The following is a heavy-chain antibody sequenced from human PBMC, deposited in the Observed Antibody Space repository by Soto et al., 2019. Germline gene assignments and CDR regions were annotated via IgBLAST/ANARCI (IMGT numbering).Heavy chain of an antibody. Sequence: LGESLKISCRGSGYSFTSYWIGWVRQMPGKGLEWMGIIYPGDSDTRYSPSFQGQVTISADKSISTAYLQWSSLKASDTAMYYCARRSSGWYGGLDYWGQGTLVTVSS. CDR2: IYPGDSDT. CDR3: ARRSSGWYGGLDY. D-gene: IGHD6-19*01. J-gene: IGHJ4*02. CDR1: GYSFTSYW. V-gene: IGHV5-51*01.